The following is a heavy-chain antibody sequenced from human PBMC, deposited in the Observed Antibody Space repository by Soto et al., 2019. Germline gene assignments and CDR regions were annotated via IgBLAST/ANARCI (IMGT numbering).Heavy chain of an antibody. Sequence: EVQLVESGGGLVQPGESLRLSCAASGFTFSSYWMHWVRQAPGKGLVWVSRINSDGSSTSYAGSVKGRVTISRDNAKKTLYLQMNSLRAEDTAVYYCVRTSLVVAAATREDYWGQGTLVTVSS. CDR2: INSDGSST. V-gene: IGHV3-74*01. CDR3: VRTSLVVAAATREDY. D-gene: IGHD2-15*01. J-gene: IGHJ4*02. CDR1: GFTFSSYW.